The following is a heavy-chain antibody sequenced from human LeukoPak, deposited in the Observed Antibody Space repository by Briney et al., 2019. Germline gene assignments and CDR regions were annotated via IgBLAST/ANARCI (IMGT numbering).Heavy chain of an antibody. J-gene: IGHJ4*02. CDR2: IDSSGGYM. CDR3: LRGDRRDY. Sequence: GGSLRLSCAASGFTFDDCGMSWVRQAPGKGLEWVSSIDSSGGYMFYADSVKGRFIISRDNAKDSLYLQMNSLRVEDTAVYYCLRGDRRDYWGQGTLVAVSS. V-gene: IGHV3-21*06. CDR1: GFTFDDCG.